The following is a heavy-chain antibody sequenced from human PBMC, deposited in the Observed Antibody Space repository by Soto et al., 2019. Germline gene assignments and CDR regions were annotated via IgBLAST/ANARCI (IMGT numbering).Heavy chain of an antibody. D-gene: IGHD4-17*01. Sequence: QAQLVQSGAEVKKPGASVKVSCKASGYTFTNHDINWVRQATGQGLEWMGWMNPDSGNTGYAQEFQGRLSMTTNTSINTAYMELSSLRSEDTAIYYCARALYDYGGKRPFDYWGQGALVTVSS. V-gene: IGHV1-8*01. J-gene: IGHJ4*02. CDR3: ARALYDYGGKRPFDY. CDR2: MNPDSGNT. CDR1: GYTFTNHD.